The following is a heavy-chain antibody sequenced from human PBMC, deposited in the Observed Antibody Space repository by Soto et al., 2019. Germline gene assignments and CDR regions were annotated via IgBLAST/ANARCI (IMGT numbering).Heavy chain of an antibody. Sequence: SVKVSCKASGFTFTSSAMQWVRQARGQRLEWIGWIVVGSGNTNYAQKFQERVTMTTDTSTSTAYMELRSLRSDDTAVYYCARGVGSGSYYNQYNWFDPWGQGTLVTVSS. V-gene: IGHV1-58*02. CDR3: ARGVGSGSYYNQYNWFDP. CDR1: GFTFTSSA. CDR2: IVVGSGNT. J-gene: IGHJ5*02. D-gene: IGHD3-10*01.